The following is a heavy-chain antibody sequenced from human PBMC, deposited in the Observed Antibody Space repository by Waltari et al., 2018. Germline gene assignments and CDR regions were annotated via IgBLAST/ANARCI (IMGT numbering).Heavy chain of an antibody. CDR3: ARDGSRTIIRGVLGY. CDR1: GYTFPSHS. CDR2: INPSGGST. Sequence: QVQLVQSGAEVKKPGASVTVSCKASGYTFPSHSMYWVRQAPGQGLECMGIINPSGGSTSYAQNFQGRVTMTSDTSTSTVYMELSSLTSEDTAVYYCARDGSRTIIRGVLGYWGQGTLVTVSA. D-gene: IGHD3-10*01. V-gene: IGHV1-46*01. J-gene: IGHJ4*02.